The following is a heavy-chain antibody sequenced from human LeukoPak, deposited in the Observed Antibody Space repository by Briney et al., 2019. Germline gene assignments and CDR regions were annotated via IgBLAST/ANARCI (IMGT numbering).Heavy chain of an antibody. V-gene: IGHV5-51*01. CDR1: GYSFTSYW. J-gene: IGHJ6*02. CDR2: IYPGDSDT. D-gene: IGHD4-17*01. CDR3: ARHGYGDYRFNYYYYGMDV. Sequence: GESLKISCKGSGYSFTSYWIGWVRQMPGKGLEWMGIIYPGDSDTRYSPSFQDQVTISADKSISTAYLQWSSLKASDTAMYYCARHGYGDYRFNYYYYGMDVWGQGTTVTVSS.